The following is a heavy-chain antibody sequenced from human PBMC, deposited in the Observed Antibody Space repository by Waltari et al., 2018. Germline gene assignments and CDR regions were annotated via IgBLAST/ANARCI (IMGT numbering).Heavy chain of an antibody. V-gene: IGHV3-74*01. CDR1: GVTFSPHW. Sequence: EVQVVQSGGGVVQPGGSLRLSCTASGVTFSPHWVHWVRQTPGKGLVWGSGVNNVGTTTRVGDPVKGRFTVSRDNTRNAVHLQMNSLGVDGTAVYCCGTLEAVASWGQGTLGTVAS. CDR3: GTLEAVAS. CDR2: VNNVGTTT. J-gene: IGHJ5*02. D-gene: IGHD3-16*02.